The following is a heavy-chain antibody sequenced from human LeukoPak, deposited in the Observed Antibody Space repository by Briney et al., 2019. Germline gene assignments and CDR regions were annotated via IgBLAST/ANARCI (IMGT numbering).Heavy chain of an antibody. CDR3: AKAGMGVVAATTDFDY. Sequence: SVKVSCKASGGTFSSYAISWVRQAPGQGLEWMGRIIPILGIANYAQKFQGRVTITADKSTSTAYMELSSLRSEDTAVYYCAKAGMGVVAATTDFDYWGQGILVTVSS. CDR2: IIPILGIA. V-gene: IGHV1-69*04. CDR1: GGTFSSYA. D-gene: IGHD2-15*01. J-gene: IGHJ4*02.